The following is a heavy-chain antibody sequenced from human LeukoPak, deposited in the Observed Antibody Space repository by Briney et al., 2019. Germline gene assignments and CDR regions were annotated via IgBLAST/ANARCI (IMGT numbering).Heavy chain of an antibody. Sequence: GGSLRLSCAASGFSFSNYEMNWVRQAPGEGLEWVSYISESGTTTYYAASVKGRITISRDNSKNTLYLQMNSLRAEDTAVYYCAKEDTGYYFDYWGQGTLVTVSS. J-gene: IGHJ4*02. CDR3: AKEDTGYYFDY. CDR2: ISESGTTT. D-gene: IGHD5-18*01. V-gene: IGHV3-48*03. CDR1: GFSFSNYE.